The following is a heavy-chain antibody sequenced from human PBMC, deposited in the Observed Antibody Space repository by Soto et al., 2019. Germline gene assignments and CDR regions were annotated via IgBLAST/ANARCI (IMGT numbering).Heavy chain of an antibody. D-gene: IGHD2-15*01. CDR2: ISAYNGNT. V-gene: IGHV1-18*01. CDR3: ARNRMVVVAANDFDY. J-gene: IGHJ4*02. CDR1: GYTFTSYG. Sequence: ASVKVSCKASGYTFTSYGISWVRQAPGQGLEWMGWISAYNGNTNYAQKLQGRVTMTTDTSTSTAYMELRSLRSDDTAVYYCARNRMVVVAANDFDYWGQGTLVTVSS.